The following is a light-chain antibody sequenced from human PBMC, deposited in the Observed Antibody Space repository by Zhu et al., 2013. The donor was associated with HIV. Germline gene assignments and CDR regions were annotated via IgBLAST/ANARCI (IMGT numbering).Light chain of an antibody. V-gene: IGLV3-21*02. CDR3: QVWDAMSDHPWV. J-gene: IGLJ3*02. Sequence: VLTQPPSVSVAPGQTAKIPCGGNNIGTNTVHWYRQKPGQAPVLVVYDDSDRPSGIPERFSGFNSGNVATLTISRAEAIHEADYYCQVWDAMSDHPWVFGGGTKLTVL. CDR1: NIGTNT. CDR2: DDS.